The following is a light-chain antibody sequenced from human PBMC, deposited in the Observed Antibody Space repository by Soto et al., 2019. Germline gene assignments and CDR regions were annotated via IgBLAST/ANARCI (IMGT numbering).Light chain of an antibody. CDR1: QSVTRY. J-gene: IGKJ5*01. CDR3: QQTYSTPIT. CDR2: PAS. V-gene: IGKV1-39*01. Sequence: DIQMTQSPASLSASVGDRVTITCRASQSVTRYLNWYQRKPGKAPKLLIYPASNLQGGVPSRFTGSGSGTYFTLTISSLQPEDFATYYCQQTYSTPITFGQGTRLEIK.